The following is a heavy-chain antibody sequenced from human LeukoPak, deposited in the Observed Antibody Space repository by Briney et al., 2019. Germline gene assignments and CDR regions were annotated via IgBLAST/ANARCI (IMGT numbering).Heavy chain of an antibody. V-gene: IGHV3-30-3*01. CDR3: ARAYVPAAMTWFPGDYYGMDV. CDR2: ISYDGSNK. CDR1: GFTFSSYA. D-gene: IGHD2-2*01. J-gene: IGHJ6*02. Sequence: GGSLRLSCAASGFTFSSYAMHWVRQAPGKGLEWVAVISYDGSNKYYADSVKGRFTISRDNSKNTLYLQMNSLRAEDTAVYYCARAYVPAAMTWFPGDYYGMDVWGQGTTVTVSS.